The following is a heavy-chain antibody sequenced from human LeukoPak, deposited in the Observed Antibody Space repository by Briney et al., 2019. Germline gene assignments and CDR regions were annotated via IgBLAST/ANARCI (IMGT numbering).Heavy chain of an antibody. J-gene: IGHJ3*02. CDR1: GYTFTSYY. CDR2: INPSGGST. CDR3: ARSGSGAARQGGGAFDI. Sequence: ASVKVSCKASGYTFTSYYMHWVRQAPGQGLEWMGIINPSGGSTSYAQKFQGRVTMTRDTSTSTVYMELSSLRSEDTAVYYCARSGSGAARQGGGAFDIWGQGTMVTVSS. D-gene: IGHD6-6*01. V-gene: IGHV1-46*01.